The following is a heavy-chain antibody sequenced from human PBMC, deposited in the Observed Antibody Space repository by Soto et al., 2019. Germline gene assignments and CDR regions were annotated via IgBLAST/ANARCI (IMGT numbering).Heavy chain of an antibody. CDR3: ARHKEYCSSTSCSYYFDY. CDR1: GGSISETGYY. J-gene: IGHJ4*02. D-gene: IGHD2-2*01. CDR2: IYYSGST. V-gene: IGHV4-39*01. Sequence: PSETLSLTCTVSGGSISETGYYWGWIRQPPGKGLEWIGSIYYSGSTYYNPSLKSRVTISVDTSKNQFSLKLSSVTAADTAVYYCARHKEYCSSTSCSYYFDYWGQGTLVTVSS.